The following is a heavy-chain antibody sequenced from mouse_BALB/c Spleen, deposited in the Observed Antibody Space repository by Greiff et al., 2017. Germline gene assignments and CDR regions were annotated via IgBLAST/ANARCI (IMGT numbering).Heavy chain of an antibody. D-gene: IGHD2-1*01. CDR2: IDPFNGGT. V-gene: IGHV1S135*01. CDR1: GYSFTSYY. J-gene: IGHJ4*01. CDR3: ASGGPDLLWAMDY. Sequence: VQLKQSGPELMKPGASVKISCKASGYSFTSYYMHWVKQSHGKSLEWIGYIDPFNGGTSYNQKFKGKATLTVDKSSSTAYMHLSSLTSEDSAVYYCASGGPDLLWAMDYWGQGTSVTVSS.